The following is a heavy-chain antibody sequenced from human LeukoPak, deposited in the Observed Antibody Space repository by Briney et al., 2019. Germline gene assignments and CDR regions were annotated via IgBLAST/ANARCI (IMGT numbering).Heavy chain of an antibody. D-gene: IGHD1-26*01. CDR2: ISGSGGST. CDR3: AKDRGHYYYYYYMDV. CDR1: GFTFDDYG. Sequence: GGSLRLSCAASGFTFDDYGMSWVRQAPGKGLEWVSAISGSGGSTYYADSVKGRFTISRDNSKNTLYLQMNSLRAEDTAVYYCAKDRGHYYYYYYMDVWGKGTTVTVSS. J-gene: IGHJ6*03. V-gene: IGHV3-23*01.